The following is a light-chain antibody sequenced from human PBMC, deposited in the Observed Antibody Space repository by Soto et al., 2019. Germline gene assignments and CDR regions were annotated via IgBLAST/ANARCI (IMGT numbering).Light chain of an antibody. V-gene: IGKV3-11*01. CDR2: DAS. Sequence: DIVMTQSPATLSVSPGESVTLSCRASQSINTFLAWYQQKPGQAPRLLIYDASSRAAGVPARFSGRGSGTDFTLTINSLEPEDFAVYHCQQRSIWPLTFGGGTRVE. J-gene: IGKJ4*01. CDR1: QSINTF. CDR3: QQRSIWPLT.